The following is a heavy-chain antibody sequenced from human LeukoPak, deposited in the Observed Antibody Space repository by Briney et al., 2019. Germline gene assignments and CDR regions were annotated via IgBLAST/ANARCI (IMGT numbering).Heavy chain of an antibody. Sequence: GASVKVSCKASGYTFTSYDINWVRQATGQGLEWMGWMNPNSGNTGYAQKFQGRVTITRNTSISTAYMELSSLRSEDTAVYYCARGKMYGGSSNHKKYYFDYWGQGTLATVSS. CDR3: ARGKMYGGSSNHKKYYFDY. J-gene: IGHJ4*02. D-gene: IGHD4-23*01. CDR1: GYTFTSYD. V-gene: IGHV1-8*03. CDR2: MNPNSGNT.